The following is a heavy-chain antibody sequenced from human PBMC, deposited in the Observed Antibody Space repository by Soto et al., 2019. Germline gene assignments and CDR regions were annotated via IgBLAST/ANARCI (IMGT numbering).Heavy chain of an antibody. V-gene: IGHV1-46*03. CDR2: INPNSGNT. J-gene: IGHJ4*02. D-gene: IGHD5-12*01. Sequence: QVQLVQSGAEVKKPGASVKVSCKASGYTFTSYYLNWVRQAPGQGLEWMGIINPNSGNTDYAQKFQGRVTMTRDTSTSTVYMELSSLRSEDTAVYYCARKEYSGYDRYDYWGQGTLVTVSS. CDR3: ARKEYSGYDRYDY. CDR1: GYTFTSYY.